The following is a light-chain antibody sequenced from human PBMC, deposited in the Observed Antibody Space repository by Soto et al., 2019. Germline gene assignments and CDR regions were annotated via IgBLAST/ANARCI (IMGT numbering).Light chain of an antibody. Sequence: DIPMTQSPSSLSASVGDRVTITCRASQDISNYLAWYQQKPGKVPKLLIYAASTLQSGVPSRFSGSGSGTDFTLTISSLQTEDVATYYCQKYNSAPSTFGGGTKVEIK. CDR1: QDISNY. CDR3: QKYNSAPST. V-gene: IGKV1-27*01. CDR2: AAS. J-gene: IGKJ4*01.